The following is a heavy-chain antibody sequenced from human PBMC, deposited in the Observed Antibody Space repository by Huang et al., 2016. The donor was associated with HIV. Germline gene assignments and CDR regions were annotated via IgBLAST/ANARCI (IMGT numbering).Heavy chain of an antibody. D-gene: IGHD3-10*01. CDR1: GYPFTSYT. J-gene: IGHJ4*02. CDR2: INTNTGNP. CDR3: LIILVRGLIDAVDY. Sequence: QVQLVQSGSELKKTGASVKVSCKASGYPFTSYTINWVRQAPGQGLEWMVWINTNTGNPTYAPGFTGRFVFSLDTSVSTAYLQISSLKAEDTAVYYCLIILVRGLIDAVDYWGQGTLVTVSS. V-gene: IGHV7-4-1*02.